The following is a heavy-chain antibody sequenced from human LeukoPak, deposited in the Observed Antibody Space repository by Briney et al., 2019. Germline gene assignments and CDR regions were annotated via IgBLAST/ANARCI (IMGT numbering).Heavy chain of an antibody. CDR2: FDPEDGET. D-gene: IGHD3-10*01. Sequence: ASAKVSCKVSGYTLTELSMHWVRQAPGEGLEWMGGFDPEDGETIYAQKFQGRVTMTEDTSTDTAYMELSSLRSEDTAVYYCATLPYYGSGSGAPAHWFDPWGQGTLVTVSS. J-gene: IGHJ5*02. CDR1: GYTLTELS. CDR3: ATLPYYGSGSGAPAHWFDP. V-gene: IGHV1-24*01.